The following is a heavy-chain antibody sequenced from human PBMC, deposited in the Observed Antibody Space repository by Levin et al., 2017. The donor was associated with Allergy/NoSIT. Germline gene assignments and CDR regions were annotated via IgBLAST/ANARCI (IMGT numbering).Heavy chain of an antibody. CDR3: ANHWDSSGWFSYFDL. Sequence: GESLKISCAASGFTFSTYDMSWVRQAPGRGLEWVSAISGSGGDTYYADSVKGRFTISRDDSMNTLYLQMNSLRAEDTAVYYCANHWDSSGWFSYFDLWGRGTLVSVSS. CDR2: ISGSGGDT. J-gene: IGHJ2*01. D-gene: IGHD6-19*01. CDR1: GFTFSTYD. V-gene: IGHV3-23*01.